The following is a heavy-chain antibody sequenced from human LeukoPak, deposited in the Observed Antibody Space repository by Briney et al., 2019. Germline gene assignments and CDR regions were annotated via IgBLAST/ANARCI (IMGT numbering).Heavy chain of an antibody. CDR1: GGSFSGYY. V-gene: IGHV4-34*01. CDR3: GRALGRARGFDY. Sequence: SETLSLTCAVYGGSFSGYYWSWIRQPPGKGLEWIGEINHSGSTNYHPSLKSRVTISVDTSKNQFSLKLSSVTAADTAVYYCGRALGRARGFDYGGQGTLGPVS. D-gene: IGHD3-16*01. CDR2: INHSGST. J-gene: IGHJ4*02.